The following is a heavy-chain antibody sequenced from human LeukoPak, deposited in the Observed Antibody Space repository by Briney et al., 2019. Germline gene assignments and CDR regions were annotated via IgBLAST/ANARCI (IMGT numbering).Heavy chain of an antibody. Sequence: GGSLRLSCAPCGFTFSSYGMHWVGQAPGRGREGVAFIRYDGSNKYYADSVKGRFTISRDNSKNTLYLQMNSLRAEDTAVYYCARDYSSGWYRYYYYYGMDVWGQGTTVTVSS. CDR2: IRYDGSNK. CDR3: ARDYSSGWYRYYYYYGMDV. D-gene: IGHD6-19*01. V-gene: IGHV3-30*02. J-gene: IGHJ6*02. CDR1: GFTFSSYG.